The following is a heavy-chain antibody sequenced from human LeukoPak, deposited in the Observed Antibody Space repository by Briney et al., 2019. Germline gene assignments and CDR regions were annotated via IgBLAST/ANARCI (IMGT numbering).Heavy chain of an antibody. CDR2: ISAYNGNT. CDR1: GYTFTSYG. CDR3: ARDSPRITMVRGVIGDY. D-gene: IGHD3-10*01. Sequence: ASVKVSCKASGYTFTSYGISWVRQAPGQGLEWMGWISAYNGNTNYAQKLQGRVTMTTDTSTSTAYMELRSLRSDDTAVYYCARDSPRITMVRGVIGDYWGQGTLVTVSS. J-gene: IGHJ4*02. V-gene: IGHV1-18*01.